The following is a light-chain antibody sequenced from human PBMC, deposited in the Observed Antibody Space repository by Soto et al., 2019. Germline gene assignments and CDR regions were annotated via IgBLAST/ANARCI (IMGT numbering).Light chain of an antibody. V-gene: IGKV1-39*01. CDR3: QQSYTAVYT. J-gene: IGKJ3*01. CDR1: QSIRTY. CDR2: GAS. Sequence: DIQMTQSPSSLSASVGDRVTITCRASQSIRTYLNWYQQKPGKVPNLLIYGASSLQSGVPSRISGSGSETDFTLTINNLQPEDFATYYCQQSYTAVYTFGPGTKVDIK.